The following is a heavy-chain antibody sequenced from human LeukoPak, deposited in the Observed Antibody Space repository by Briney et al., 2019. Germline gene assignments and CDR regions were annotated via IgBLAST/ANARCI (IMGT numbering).Heavy chain of an antibody. CDR2: IYTSGST. CDR3: ARFIAAAGTVGWFDP. CDR1: GGSISSSY. Sequence: SETLSLTCSVSGGSISSSYWSWIRQPPGKGLEWIGYIYTSGSTNYNPSLKSRVTISVDTSKNQFSLKLSSVTAADTAVYYCARFIAAAGTVGWFDPWGEGTLVTVSS. V-gene: IGHV4-4*09. J-gene: IGHJ5*02. D-gene: IGHD6-13*01.